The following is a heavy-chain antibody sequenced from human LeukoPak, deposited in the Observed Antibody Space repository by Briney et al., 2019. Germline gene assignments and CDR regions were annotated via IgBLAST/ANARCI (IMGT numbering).Heavy chain of an antibody. D-gene: IGHD3-10*01. CDR1: GFTFSSYW. Sequence: GGSLRLSCAASGFTFSSYWMHCVRHAPGKGLVWVSRINRDESSTSYADSVKGRFTISRDNAKNTLYLQMNSLRAEDTAVYYCARVPRVYYGMDVWGQGTTVTVSS. CDR2: INRDESST. CDR3: ARVPRVYYGMDV. J-gene: IGHJ6*02. V-gene: IGHV3-74*01.